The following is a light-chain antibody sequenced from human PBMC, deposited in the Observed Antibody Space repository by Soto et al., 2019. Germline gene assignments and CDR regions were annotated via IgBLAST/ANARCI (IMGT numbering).Light chain of an antibody. CDR3: QQYGSSPIT. CDR2: GAS. J-gene: IGKJ5*01. V-gene: IGKV3-20*01. Sequence: EILLTQSPATLSLSPGERSTLSCRASQSVSSSYLAWYQQKHGQAPRXXIYGASSRATGIPDRFSGSGSGTDLTITISRLEPEDFEVYYCQQYGSSPITFGQGTRLEIK. CDR1: QSVSSSY.